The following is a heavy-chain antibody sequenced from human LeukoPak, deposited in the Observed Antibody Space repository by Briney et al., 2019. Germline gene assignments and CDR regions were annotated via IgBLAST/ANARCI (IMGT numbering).Heavy chain of an antibody. J-gene: IGHJ6*03. Sequence: EASETLSLTCGVHGGSFSGYHWTWIRQAPGKGLELIGEINYLGTTSYNPSLKSRVTLSVDTSKNQFSLRLRSVTAADTAVYYCARGLTGTMVRFSNYFYMDVWGNGTTVSVSS. V-gene: IGHV4-34*01. CDR2: INYLGTT. CDR1: GGSFSGYH. D-gene: IGHD1-1*01. CDR3: ARGLTGTMVRFSNYFYMDV.